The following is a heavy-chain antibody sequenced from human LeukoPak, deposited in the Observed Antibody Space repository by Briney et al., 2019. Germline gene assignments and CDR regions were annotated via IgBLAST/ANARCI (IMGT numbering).Heavy chain of an antibody. J-gene: IGHJ4*02. V-gene: IGHV3-23*01. CDR1: GFTFDDYA. CDR3: AKATGYLL. D-gene: IGHD1-14*01. CDR2: ISNSDDST. Sequence: PGGSLRLSCAASGFTFDDYAMHWVRQAPGKGLEWVSTISNSDDSTYYADSVKGRFTISRDNSENTLFLRMNSLRAEDTAVYYCAKATGYLLWGQGTLVIVSS.